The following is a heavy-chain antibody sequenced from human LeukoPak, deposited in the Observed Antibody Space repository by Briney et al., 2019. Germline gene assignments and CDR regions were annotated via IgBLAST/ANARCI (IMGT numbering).Heavy chain of an antibody. CDR3: ARKGQLPAAGAADI. V-gene: IGHV5-51*01. CDR2: LYPGDSDT. Sequence: GESLKTPCWASGYSFCSYWIGWVRQMPGKGLEWMGLLYPGDSDTRYSPSFQGQVTISADKSISTAYLQWSSLKASDTAMYYCARKGQLPAAGAADIWGQGTMVTVSS. D-gene: IGHD2-2*01. CDR1: GYSFCSYW. J-gene: IGHJ3*02.